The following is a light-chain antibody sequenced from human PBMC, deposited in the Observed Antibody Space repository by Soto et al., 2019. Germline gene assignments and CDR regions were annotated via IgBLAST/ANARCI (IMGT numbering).Light chain of an antibody. J-gene: IGKJ1*01. Sequence: EIVLTQSPGTLSVSPGERATLSCRASQSVSSSYLAWYQQKPGQAPRLLIYGASSRATGIPDRFSGSGSGXDFTLXISRLEPEDFAVYXCXHXGSSLWTFGQGTKVEIK. CDR3: XHXGSSLWT. CDR2: GAS. V-gene: IGKV3-20*01. CDR1: QSVSSSY.